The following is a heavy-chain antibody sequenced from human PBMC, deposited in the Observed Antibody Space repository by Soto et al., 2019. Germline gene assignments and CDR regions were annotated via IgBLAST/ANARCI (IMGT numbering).Heavy chain of an antibody. CDR1: GYTFTSYG. J-gene: IGHJ6*02. CDR2: ISAYNGNT. D-gene: IGHD2-15*01. Sequence: ASVKVSCKASGYTFTSYGISWVRQAPGQGLEWMGWISAYNGNTNYAQKLQDRVTMTTDTSTSTAYMELRSLRSDDTAVYYCARDRSGYCSGGSCRPHYYYYGMDVWGQGTTVTVSS. V-gene: IGHV1-18*04. CDR3: ARDRSGYCSGGSCRPHYYYYGMDV.